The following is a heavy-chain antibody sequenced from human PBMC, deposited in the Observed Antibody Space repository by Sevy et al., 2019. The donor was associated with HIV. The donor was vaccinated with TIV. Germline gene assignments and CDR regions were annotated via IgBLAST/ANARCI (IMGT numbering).Heavy chain of an antibody. CDR1: GFTFSSYS. J-gene: IGHJ3*02. CDR2: ISGLSNYI. CDR3: ARDATWDAFDI. Sequence: VGSLRLSCAASGFTFSSYSMSWVRQTPGKGLQCFASISGLSNYIYYADSLKGRFTISRDNAKNSLYLQMNSLRAEDTALYYCARDATWDAFDIWGPGTMVTVSS. V-gene: IGHV3-21*01.